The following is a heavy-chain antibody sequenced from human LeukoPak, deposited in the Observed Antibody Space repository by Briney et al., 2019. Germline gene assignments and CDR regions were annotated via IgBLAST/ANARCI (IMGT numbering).Heavy chain of an antibody. CDR1: GFIFSPYA. CDR2: IAGGYDR. J-gene: IGHJ4*02. Sequence: GGSLRLSCAASGFIFSPYAMSWVRQAPGKGLEWVAGIAGGYDRFYADSVKGRFSISRGNSKNTVDLQMNSLRVEDTAVYYCARRILTGPFDYWGQGTLVTVSS. D-gene: IGHD3-9*01. CDR3: ARRILTGPFDY. V-gene: IGHV3-23*01.